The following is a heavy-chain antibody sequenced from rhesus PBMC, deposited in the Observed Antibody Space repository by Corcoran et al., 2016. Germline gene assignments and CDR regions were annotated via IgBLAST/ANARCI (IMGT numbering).Heavy chain of an antibody. CDR3: ARVLYSNYLY. Sequence: EVQLVESGGGLVQPGGSLRLSCAASGFTFSSSAMHWVHQASGRGLEWVGRIRSKSTNYETGYAAAVKGRFTISRDDSKNTAYLQMNSLKTEDTAVYYCARVLYSNYLYWGQGVLVTVSS. CDR1: GFTFSSSA. V-gene: IGHV3-118*01. CDR2: IRSKSTNYET. D-gene: IGHD4-23*01. J-gene: IGHJ4*01.